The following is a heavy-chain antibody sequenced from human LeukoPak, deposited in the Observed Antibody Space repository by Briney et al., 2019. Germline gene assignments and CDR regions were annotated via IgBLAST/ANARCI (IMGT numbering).Heavy chain of an antibody. Sequence: SSVKVSCKASRGTFSSYAISWARPAPGQGLEWMGGIIPIFGTANYAQKFQGRVTSTADKSTSTAYMELSSLRSEDTAVYYCARDQTYYGSGSDAFDIWGQGTMVTVSS. CDR2: IIPIFGTA. J-gene: IGHJ3*02. CDR3: ARDQTYYGSGSDAFDI. V-gene: IGHV1-69*06. CDR1: RGTFSSYA. D-gene: IGHD3-10*01.